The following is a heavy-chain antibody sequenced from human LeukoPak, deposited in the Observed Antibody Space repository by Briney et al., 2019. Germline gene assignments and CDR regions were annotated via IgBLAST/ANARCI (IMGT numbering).Heavy chain of an antibody. Sequence: ASVKVSCKASGYTFTSYGISWVRQAPGQGIEWMGWISAYNGNTNYAQKLQGRVTMTTDTSTSTAYMELRSLRSDDTAVYYCARGPAVADAYYYYYGMDVWGQGTTVTVSS. J-gene: IGHJ6*02. CDR1: GYTFTSYG. CDR2: ISAYNGNT. CDR3: ARGPAVADAYYYYYGMDV. V-gene: IGHV1-18*01. D-gene: IGHD6-19*01.